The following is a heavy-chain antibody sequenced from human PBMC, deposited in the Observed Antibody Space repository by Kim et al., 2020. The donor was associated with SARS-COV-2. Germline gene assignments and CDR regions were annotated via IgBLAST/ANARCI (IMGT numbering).Heavy chain of an antibody. J-gene: IGHJ1*01. CDR1: GFTFSDYY. D-gene: IGHD3-22*01. Sequence: GGSLRLSCAASGFTFSDYYMSWIRQAPGKGLEWVSYISSSGSTIYYADSVKGRFTISRDNAKNSLYLQMNSLRAEDTAVYYCARDRSGYYDSPDQRWGQGTLVTVSS. CDR2: ISSSGSTI. CDR3: ARDRSGYYDSPDQR. V-gene: IGHV3-11*04.